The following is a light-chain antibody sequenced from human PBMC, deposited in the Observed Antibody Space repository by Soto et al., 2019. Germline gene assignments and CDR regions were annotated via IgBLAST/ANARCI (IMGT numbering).Light chain of an antibody. V-gene: IGKV3-15*01. CDR3: QQYNNWPPWT. CDR1: QSVSSN. J-gene: IGKJ1*01. Sequence: EIVLTQSPGTLSLSPGERATFSCRASQSVSSNLAWYQQKPGQAPRLLIYGASTRATGIPARFSGSGSGTEFTLTISSLQSEDFAVYYCQQYNNWPPWTFGQGTKVDIK. CDR2: GAS.